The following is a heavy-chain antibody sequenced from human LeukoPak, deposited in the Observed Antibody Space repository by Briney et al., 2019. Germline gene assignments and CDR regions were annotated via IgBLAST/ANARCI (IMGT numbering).Heavy chain of an antibody. V-gene: IGHV1-3*01. CDR3: ARDNRGSTGFDY. CDR2: INVGNGNT. J-gene: IGHJ4*02. CDR1: GYTFINHA. D-gene: IGHD2-15*01. Sequence: ATVKVSCKASGYTFINHAIHWVRQAPGQRLEWMGWINVGNGNTKYSQNFQGRITISRDTSATTGYMDLSSLRAEDTAVYYCARDNRGSTGFDYWGQGTLVTVSS.